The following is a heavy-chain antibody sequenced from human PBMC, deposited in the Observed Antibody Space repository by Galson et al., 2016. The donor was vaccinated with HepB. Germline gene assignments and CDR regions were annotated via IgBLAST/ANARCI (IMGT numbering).Heavy chain of an antibody. Sequence: SETLSLTCGVIGGSLGDNYWTWIRQPPGKGLEWIGEINHRGSTNYDPSVRSRVTISVDTPKNKVSLNVTSMTVADRAVYYCARVILGRYGPQGTFDLWGQGTLVTVSS. CDR3: ARVILGRYGPQGTFDL. V-gene: IGHV4-34*01. CDR2: INHRGST. CDR1: GGSLGDNY. J-gene: IGHJ3*01. D-gene: IGHD2/OR15-2a*01.